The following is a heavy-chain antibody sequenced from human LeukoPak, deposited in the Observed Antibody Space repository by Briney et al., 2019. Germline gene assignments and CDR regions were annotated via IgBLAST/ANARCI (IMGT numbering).Heavy chain of an antibody. CDR2: IYYSGTT. Sequence: SETLSLTCSVSDGSINSYYWNWIRRPPGKGLEWIGYIYYSGTTNYNPSLKSRVTISVDTSKNQFSLKLSSVTAADTAVYYCARECYYDRSGYYRYYFDYWGQGILVTVSS. V-gene: IGHV4-59*01. D-gene: IGHD3-22*01. J-gene: IGHJ4*02. CDR1: DGSINSYY. CDR3: ARECYYDRSGYYRYYFDY.